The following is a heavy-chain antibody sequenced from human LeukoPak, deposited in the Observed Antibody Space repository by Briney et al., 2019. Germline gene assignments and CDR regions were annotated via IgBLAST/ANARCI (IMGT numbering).Heavy chain of an antibody. CDR2: IYYTGGI. J-gene: IGHJ4*02. CDR1: GGSISSGDYY. CDR3: AREIAAADEFYFDY. Sequence: SQTLSLTCTVSGGSISSGDYYWSWIRQPPGKGLEWIGYIYYTGGIFYNPSLKSRVTVSVDTSKNQFSLRLTSMTVADTAVYYCAREIAAADEFYFDYWGQGALVTVSS. V-gene: IGHV4-30-4*01. D-gene: IGHD6-13*01.